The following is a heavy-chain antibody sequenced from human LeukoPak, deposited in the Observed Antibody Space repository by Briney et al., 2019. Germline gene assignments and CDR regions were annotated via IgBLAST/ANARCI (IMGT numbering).Heavy chain of an antibody. CDR3: AASGSPQYYFDY. D-gene: IGHD3-10*01. Sequence: ASVKVSCKASGYTFTSYYMHWVRQAPGQGLEWMGIINPSGGSTSYAQKFQGRVTMTRDTSTSTVHMELSSLRSEDTAVYYCAASGSPQYYFDYWGQGTLVTVSS. J-gene: IGHJ4*02. CDR2: INPSGGST. V-gene: IGHV1-46*01. CDR1: GYTFTSYY.